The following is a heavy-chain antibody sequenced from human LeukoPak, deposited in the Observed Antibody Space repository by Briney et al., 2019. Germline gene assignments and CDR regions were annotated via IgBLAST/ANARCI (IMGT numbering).Heavy chain of an antibody. D-gene: IGHD2-21*01. Sequence: TSQTLSLTCTVSGGSISSGGYYWSWIRQHPGKGLGWIGYIYYSGSTYYNPSLKSRVTISVNTSRNQFSLKLSSVTAADTAVYYCARDLRLGELSYFDYWGQGTLVTVSS. CDR3: ARDLRLGELSYFDY. V-gene: IGHV4-31*03. CDR1: GGSISSGGYY. J-gene: IGHJ4*02. CDR2: IYYSGST.